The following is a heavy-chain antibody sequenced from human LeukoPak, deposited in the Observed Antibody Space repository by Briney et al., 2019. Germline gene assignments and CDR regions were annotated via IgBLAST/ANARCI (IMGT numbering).Heavy chain of an antibody. CDR2: ISSRSNSI. CDR3: AKSGYNRFDY. J-gene: IGHJ4*02. V-gene: IGHV3-11*01. Sequence: PGGSLRLSCAASGFTFSDYYMSWIRQAPGKGLEWVSYISSRSNSIYYADSVKGRFTISRDNAKNSLYLQMNSLRADDTAVYYCAKSGYNRFDYWGQGTLVTVSS. CDR1: GFTFSDYY. D-gene: IGHD5-24*01.